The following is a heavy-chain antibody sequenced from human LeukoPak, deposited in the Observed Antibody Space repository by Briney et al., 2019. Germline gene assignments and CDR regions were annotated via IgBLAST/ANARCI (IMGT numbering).Heavy chain of an antibody. CDR2: IYHSGST. D-gene: IGHD2-15*01. J-gene: IGHJ5*02. Sequence: PSQTLSLTCAVSGGSISSGGYSWSWIRQPPGKGLERIGYIYHSGSTYYNPSLKSRVTISVDRSKNQFSLKLSSVTAADTAVYYCARVYCSGGSCYPNWFDPWGQGTLVTVSS. CDR1: GGSISSGGYS. CDR3: ARVYCSGGSCYPNWFDP. V-gene: IGHV4-30-2*01.